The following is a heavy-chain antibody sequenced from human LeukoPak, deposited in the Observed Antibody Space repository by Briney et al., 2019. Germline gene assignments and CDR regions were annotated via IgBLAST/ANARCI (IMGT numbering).Heavy chain of an antibody. CDR3: ARHRTVTTDNWFDP. CDR2: ISAYNGNT. V-gene: IGHV1-18*01. J-gene: IGHJ5*02. D-gene: IGHD4-17*01. CDR1: GYTFTSYG. Sequence: ASVKVSCKASGYTFTSYGISWVRQAPGQGLEWMGWISAYNGNTNYAQKLQGRVTMTTDTSTSTAYMELRSLRSDDTAVYYCARHRTVTTDNWFDPWGQGTLVTVSS.